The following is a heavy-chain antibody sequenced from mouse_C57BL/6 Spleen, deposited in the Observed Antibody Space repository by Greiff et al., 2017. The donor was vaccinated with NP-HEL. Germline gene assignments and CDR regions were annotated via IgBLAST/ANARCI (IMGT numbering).Heavy chain of an antibody. Sequence: EVQRVESGGGLVKPGGSLKLSCAASGFTFSDYGMHWVRQAPEKGLEWVAYISSGSSTIYYADTVKGRFTISRDNAKNTLFLQMTSLRSEDTAMYYCARTSFITTVVEGWYFDVWGTGTTVTVSS. CDR2: ISSGSSTI. CDR1: GFTFSDYG. D-gene: IGHD1-1*01. CDR3: ARTSFITTVVEGWYFDV. J-gene: IGHJ1*03. V-gene: IGHV5-17*01.